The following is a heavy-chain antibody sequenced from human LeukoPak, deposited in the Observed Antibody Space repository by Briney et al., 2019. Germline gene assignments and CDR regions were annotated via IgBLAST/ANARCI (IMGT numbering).Heavy chain of an antibody. CDR2: ISYDGSNK. V-gene: IGHV3-30*01. J-gene: IGHJ4*02. D-gene: IGHD3-22*01. CDR1: GFTFSSYA. Sequence: GGSLRLSCAASGFTFSSYAMHWVRQAPGKGLEWVAVISYDGSNKYYADSVKGRFTISRDNSKNTLYLQTNSLRAEDTAVYYCARDLGPYYYDSSGYLDYWGQGTLVTVSS. CDR3: ARDLGPYYYDSSGYLDY.